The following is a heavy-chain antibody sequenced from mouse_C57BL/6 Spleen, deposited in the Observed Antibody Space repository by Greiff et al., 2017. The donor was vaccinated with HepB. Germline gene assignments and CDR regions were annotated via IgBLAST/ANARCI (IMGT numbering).Heavy chain of an antibody. D-gene: IGHD2-1*01. J-gene: IGHJ2*01. CDR1: GFTFSSYG. CDR2: ISSGGSYT. Sequence: EVQVVESGGDLVKPGGSLKLSCAASGFTFSSYGMSWVRQTPDKRLVWVATISSGGSYTYYPDSVKGRFTISRDNARNTLYLQMSSLKSEDTAMYYCARQNDYCGRTHFDYWGQGTTLTVSS. CDR3: ARQNDYCGRTHFDY. V-gene: IGHV5-6*01.